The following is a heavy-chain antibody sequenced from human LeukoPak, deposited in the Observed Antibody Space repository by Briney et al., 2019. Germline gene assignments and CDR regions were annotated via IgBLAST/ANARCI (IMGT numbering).Heavy chain of an antibody. Sequence: ASVKVSCKASGYTFTSYGISWVRQAPGQGLEGMGWISAYNGNTNYAQKLQGRVTMTTDTSTSTAYMELRSLRSDDTAVYYCARVYCDGDCYSVYYYYAMDVWGQGTTVTVSS. J-gene: IGHJ6*02. CDR3: ARVYCDGDCYSVYYYYAMDV. V-gene: IGHV1-18*01. D-gene: IGHD2-21*02. CDR2: ISAYNGNT. CDR1: GYTFTSYG.